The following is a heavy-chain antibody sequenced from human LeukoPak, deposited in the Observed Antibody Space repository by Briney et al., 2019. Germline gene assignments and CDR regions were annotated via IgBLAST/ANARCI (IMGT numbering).Heavy chain of an antibody. CDR3: ARVWTNYDFWSGYYTVGYFDY. Sequence: SETLSLTCTVSGGSISSYYWSWIRQPPGKGLEGIGYIYYSGSTNYNPSLKSRVTISVDTSKNQFSLKLSSVTAADTAVYYCARVWTNYDFWSGYYTVGYFDYWGQGTLVTVSS. J-gene: IGHJ4*02. CDR2: IYYSGST. D-gene: IGHD3-3*01. CDR1: GGSISSYY. V-gene: IGHV4-59*01.